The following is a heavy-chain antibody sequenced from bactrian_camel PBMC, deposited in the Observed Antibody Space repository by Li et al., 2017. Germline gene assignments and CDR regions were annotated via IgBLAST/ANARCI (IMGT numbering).Heavy chain of an antibody. J-gene: IGHJ4*01. CDR3: AARSVGWCPLFEHWLGKRAYTPGGYFTN. CDR1: GFTFDDSD. D-gene: IGHD1*01. V-gene: IGHV3S60*01. CDR2: ISSDGTT. Sequence: HVQLVESGGGSVQAGGSLRLSCTASGFTFDDSDMDWYRKAPGNECELVSKISSDGTTYYAESVKGRFTISQDNPKNTLYLQMNSLKPEDTAMYYCAARSVGWCPLFEHWLGKRAYTPGGYFTNWGQGTQVTVS.